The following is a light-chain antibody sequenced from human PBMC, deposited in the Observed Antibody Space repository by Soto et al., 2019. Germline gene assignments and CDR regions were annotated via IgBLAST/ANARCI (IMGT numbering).Light chain of an antibody. CDR1: SSDVGAYDY. CDR3: SSYTSSSTLV. J-gene: IGLJ1*01. CDR2: DVS. V-gene: IGLV2-14*03. Sequence: QSALPQPASVSGSPGQSITVSCTGTSSDVGAYDYVSWYQHHPGKAPKLMIYDVSYRPSGVSNRFSGSKSGNTASLTISGLQAEDEDDYYCSSYTSSSTLVFGTGTKVTVL.